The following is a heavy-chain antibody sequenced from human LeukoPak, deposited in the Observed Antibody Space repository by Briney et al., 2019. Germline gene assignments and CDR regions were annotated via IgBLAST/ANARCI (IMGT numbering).Heavy chain of an antibody. D-gene: IGHD3-22*01. CDR3: ARDWGYDSSGYNFDY. Sequence: GGSLRLSCAASGFTFSSYSMNWVRQAPGKGLEWVSSISSSSSYIYYADSVKGRFTISRDNAKNSPYLQMNSLRAEDTAVYYCARDWGYDSSGYNFDYWGQGTLVTVSS. CDR2: ISSSSSYI. CDR1: GFTFSSYS. J-gene: IGHJ4*02. V-gene: IGHV3-21*01.